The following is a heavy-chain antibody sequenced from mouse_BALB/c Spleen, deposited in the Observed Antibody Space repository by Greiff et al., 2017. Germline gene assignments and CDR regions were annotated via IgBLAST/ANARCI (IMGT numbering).Heavy chain of an antibody. CDR2: IDPANGNT. Sequence: VTLKVSGAELVKPGASVKLSCTASGFNIKDTYMHWVKQRPEQGLEWIGRIDPANGNTKYDPKFQGKATITADTSSNTAYLQLSSLTSEDTAVYYCVWGYDNWGQGTLVTVSA. V-gene: IGHV14-3*02. CDR1: GFNIKDTY. J-gene: IGHJ3*01. CDR3: VWGYDN. D-gene: IGHD2-2*01.